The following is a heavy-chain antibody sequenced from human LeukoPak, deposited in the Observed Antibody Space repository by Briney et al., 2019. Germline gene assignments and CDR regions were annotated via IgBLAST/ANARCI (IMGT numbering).Heavy chain of an antibody. CDR2: FDPEDGET. Sequence: ASVKVSCKASGYTFTSYYMHWVRQAPGKGLEWMGGFDPEDGETIYAQKFQGRVTMTEDTSTDTAYMELSSLRSEDTAVYYCAIPFVGHVMDVWGQGTTVTVSS. J-gene: IGHJ6*02. CDR3: AIPFVGHVMDV. D-gene: IGHD2-15*01. CDR1: GYTFTSYY. V-gene: IGHV1-24*01.